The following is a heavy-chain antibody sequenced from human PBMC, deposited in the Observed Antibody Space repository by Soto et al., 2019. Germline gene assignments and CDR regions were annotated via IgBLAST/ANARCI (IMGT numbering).Heavy chain of an antibody. Sequence: QVQLVQSGAEVKKPGSSVKVSCKASGGTFSSYTISWVRQAPGQGLEWMGRIIPILGIANYAQKFQGRVTXXAXKXXSTAYMELSSLRSEDTAVYYCARVGESVANVAYFYWGQGTLVTVSS. CDR1: GGTFSSYT. CDR3: ARVGESVANVAYFY. CDR2: IIPILGIA. V-gene: IGHV1-69*02. J-gene: IGHJ4*02. D-gene: IGHD3-9*01.